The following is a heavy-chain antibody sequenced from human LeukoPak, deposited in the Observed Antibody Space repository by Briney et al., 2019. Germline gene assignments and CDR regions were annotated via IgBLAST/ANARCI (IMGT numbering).Heavy chain of an antibody. CDR3: ARRGGYGMNY. CDR2: INSDGRST. J-gene: IGHJ4*02. D-gene: IGHD6-25*01. Sequence: GGPLRLSCAASGFTFSSYWMHWVRQAPGKGLVRVSRINSDGRSTSYADSVKGRFTISRDNAKNTLYLQMNSLRAEDTAVYYCARRGGYGMNYWGQGTLVTVSS. CDR1: GFTFSSYW. V-gene: IGHV3-74*01.